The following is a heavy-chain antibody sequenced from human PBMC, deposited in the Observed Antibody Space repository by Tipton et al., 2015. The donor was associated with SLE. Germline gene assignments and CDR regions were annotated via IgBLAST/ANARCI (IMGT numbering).Heavy chain of an antibody. V-gene: IGHV3-23*01. CDR3: AKDKKITISSGYFDL. CDR2: ISGSGGST. J-gene: IGHJ2*01. CDR1: GFTFSSYA. D-gene: IGHD3-3*01. Sequence: SLRLSCAASGFTFSSYAMGWVRQAPGKGLEWVSAISGSGGSTYYADSVKGRFTISRDNAKNSLYLQMNSLRAEDMALYYCAKDKKITISSGYFDLWGRGTLVTVSS.